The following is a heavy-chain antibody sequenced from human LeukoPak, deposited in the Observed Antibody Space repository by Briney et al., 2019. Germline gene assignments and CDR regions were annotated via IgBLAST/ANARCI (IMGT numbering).Heavy chain of an antibody. V-gene: IGHV3-33*08. CDR3: ARDVTYCSSTSCFFDY. Sequence: GGSLRLSCAASGFTFSRYAMNWVRQAPGKGLEWVAVIWYDGSNKYYADSVKGRFTISRDNSKSTLYLQMNSLRAEDTAVYYCARDVTYCSSTSCFFDYWGQGTLVTVSS. D-gene: IGHD2-2*01. J-gene: IGHJ4*02. CDR2: IWYDGSNK. CDR1: GFTFSRYA.